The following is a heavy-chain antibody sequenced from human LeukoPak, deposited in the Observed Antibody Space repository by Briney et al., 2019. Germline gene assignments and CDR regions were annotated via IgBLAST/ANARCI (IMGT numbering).Heavy chain of an antibody. CDR1: GFTFDDYT. J-gene: IGHJ4*02. CDR3: AKDFRGYSYGQKGFDY. D-gene: IGHD5-18*01. V-gene: IGHV3-43*01. Sequence: GGSLRLSCAASGFTFDDYTMYWVRQAPGKGLEWVSLISWDGGSTYYADSVKGRFTISRDNSKNSLYLQMNSLRTEDTALYYCAKDFRGYSYGQKGFDYGGQGTLVTVSS. CDR2: ISWDGGST.